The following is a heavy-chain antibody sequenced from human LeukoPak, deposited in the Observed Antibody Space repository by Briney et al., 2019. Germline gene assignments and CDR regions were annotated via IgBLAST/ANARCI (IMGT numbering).Heavy chain of an antibody. V-gene: IGHV4-39*07. J-gene: IGHJ4*02. CDR1: GGSISSSSYY. CDR2: IYYSGSP. Sequence: SETLSLTCTVSGGSISSSSYYWGWIRQPPGKGLEWIGSIYYSGSPYYNPSLRSRVTISVDTSKNQFSLKLTSVTAADTAVYYCAREAIYWGQGALVTVSS. CDR3: AREAIY.